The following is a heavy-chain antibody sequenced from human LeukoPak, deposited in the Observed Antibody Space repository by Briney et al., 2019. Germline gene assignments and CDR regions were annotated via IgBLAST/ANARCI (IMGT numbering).Heavy chain of an antibody. J-gene: IGHJ4*02. CDR1: GLNFDDSA. CDR2: TSADGGST. Sequence: GGSLRLSCVASGLNFDDSAMHWVRQAPGKGLEWVSLTSADGGSTFSADSVKGRFSISRDNSKNSLYLQMNSLRSEDTAMYYCAKESGKLDYWGQGTLVAVSS. V-gene: IGHV3-43*02. CDR3: AKESGKLDY.